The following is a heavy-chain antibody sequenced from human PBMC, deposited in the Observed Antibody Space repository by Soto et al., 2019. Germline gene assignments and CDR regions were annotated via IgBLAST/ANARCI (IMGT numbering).Heavy chain of an antibody. Sequence: QVQLVQSGAEVKKPGSSVKVSCKASGGTFGSYAITWVRRAPGQGLEWLGGIIPILNSPAYAQKFQARVVMTADEITNTAYMELNSLRFDDTAVYYCAREAAYCTSATCPKFYDMDVWGQGTTVTVAS. J-gene: IGHJ6*02. CDR2: IIPILNSP. D-gene: IGHD2-2*01. V-gene: IGHV1-69*01. CDR3: AREAAYCTSATCPKFYDMDV. CDR1: GGTFGSYA.